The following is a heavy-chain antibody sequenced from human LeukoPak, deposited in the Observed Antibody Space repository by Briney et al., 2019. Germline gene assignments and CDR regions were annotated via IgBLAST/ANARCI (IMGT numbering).Heavy chain of an antibody. CDR2: ISGSGSST. CDR3: AKEDVGPGGDWYFDL. D-gene: IGHD1-26*01. V-gene: IGHV3-23*01. Sequence: PGGSLRLSCAASGFTFSSYAMNWVRQAPGKGLEWVSAISGSGSSTYYADSVKGRFTISRDNYKNTLYLQMNSQRGEDRAVYYCAKEDVGPGGDWYFDLWGRGTLVTVSS. CDR1: GFTFSSYA. J-gene: IGHJ2*01.